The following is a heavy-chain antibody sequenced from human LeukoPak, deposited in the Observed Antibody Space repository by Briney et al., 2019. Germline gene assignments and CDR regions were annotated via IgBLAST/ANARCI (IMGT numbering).Heavy chain of an antibody. J-gene: IGHJ3*02. CDR1: GFTFSSYA. Sequence: GGSLRLSCAASGFTFSSYAMHWVRQAPGKGLERVAVISYDGSNKYYADSVKGRFTISRDNSKNTLYLQMNSLRAEDTAVYYCAGDHYDSSGYSFPDAFDIWGQGTMVTVSS. CDR2: ISYDGSNK. V-gene: IGHV3-30*01. D-gene: IGHD3-22*01. CDR3: AGDHYDSSGYSFPDAFDI.